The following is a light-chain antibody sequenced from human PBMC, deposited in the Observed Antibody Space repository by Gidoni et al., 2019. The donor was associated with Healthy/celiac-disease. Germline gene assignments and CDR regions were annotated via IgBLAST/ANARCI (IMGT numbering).Light chain of an antibody. CDR1: QIISSW. J-gene: IGKJ1*01. V-gene: IGKV1-5*03. CDR3: KQYNSYWT. Sequence: DIQMPQSPSTLSASVGDRVTIPCRASQIISSWLAWYQQKPGKATKLMIYKASSLESGVPSRFIGSGPGTEFTITISSMQPDDFATYYCKQYNSYWTFGQGTKVEIK. CDR2: KAS.